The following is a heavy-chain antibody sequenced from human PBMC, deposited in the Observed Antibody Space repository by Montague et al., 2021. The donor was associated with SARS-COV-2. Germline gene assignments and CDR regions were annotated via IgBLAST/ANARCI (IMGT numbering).Heavy chain of an antibody. Sequence: SETLSLTCAVYGGSFSGYRWSWIRQPPGKGLEWIGEINHSGRTNYNPSLKSRVTISVDTSKNQFSLKLSSVTAADTAVYYCARVRYYGSGTSLGMDVWGQGTTVTVSS. J-gene: IGHJ6*02. CDR1: GGSFSGYR. CDR2: INHSGRT. CDR3: ARVRYYGSGTSLGMDV. V-gene: IGHV4-34*01. D-gene: IGHD3-10*01.